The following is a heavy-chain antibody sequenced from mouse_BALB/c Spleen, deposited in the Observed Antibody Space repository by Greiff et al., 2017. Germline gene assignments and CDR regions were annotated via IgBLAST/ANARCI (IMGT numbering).Heavy chain of an antibody. CDR1: GFTFSSYT. V-gene: IGHV5-6-4*01. Sequence: EVHLVESGGDLVKPGGSLKLSCAASGFTFSSYTMSWVRQTPEKRLEWVATISSGGSYTYYPDSVKGRFTISRDNAKNTLYLQMSSLKSEDTAMYYCTRDYYGSSYYFDDWGQGTTLTVSS. D-gene: IGHD1-1*01. CDR2: ISSGGSYT. CDR3: TRDYYGSSYYFDD. J-gene: IGHJ2*01.